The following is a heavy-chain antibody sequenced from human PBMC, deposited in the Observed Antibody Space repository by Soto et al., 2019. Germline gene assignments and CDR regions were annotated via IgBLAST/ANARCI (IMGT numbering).Heavy chain of an antibody. Sequence: GASVKVSFKASGYTFTDYFIHWVRQAPGQGFEWMGWINPHSRGTKYAQKFQGRVTMTRDTSNSTDYMELRGLRSDDTAVYYCARVTLKAGNWFDPWGQGTLVTVSS. J-gene: IGHJ5*02. CDR3: ARVTLKAGNWFDP. CDR2: INPHSRGT. CDR1: GYTFTDYF. V-gene: IGHV1-2*02.